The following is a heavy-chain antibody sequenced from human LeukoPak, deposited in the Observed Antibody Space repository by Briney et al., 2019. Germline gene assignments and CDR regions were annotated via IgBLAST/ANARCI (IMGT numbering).Heavy chain of an antibody. V-gene: IGHV4-4*07. Sequence: SETLSLTCTVSGGSISSYYWSWIRQPAGKGLEWIGRIYTSGSTNYNPSLKNRVTMSVDTSKNQFSLKLSSVTAADTAVYYCARDGYGGTTFYYYYYTDVWGKGTTVTVSS. CDR1: GGSISSYY. CDR3: ARDGYGGTTFYYYYYTDV. CDR2: IYTSGST. D-gene: IGHD1-1*01. J-gene: IGHJ6*03.